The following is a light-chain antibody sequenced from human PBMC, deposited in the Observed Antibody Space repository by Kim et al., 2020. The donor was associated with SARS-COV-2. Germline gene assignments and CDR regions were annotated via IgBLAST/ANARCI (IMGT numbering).Light chain of an antibody. V-gene: IGLV3-1*01. CDR3: QAWDSSTHNYV. J-gene: IGLJ1*01. Sequence: PGPTTSMTCSGYKLGDKYVSWYQQKPGQSPGVVIYQDKQRPSGIPERFSGSNSGNTATLIISGTQAMDEADYYCQAWDSSTHNYVFGAGTKVTVL. CDR1: KLGDKY. CDR2: QDK.